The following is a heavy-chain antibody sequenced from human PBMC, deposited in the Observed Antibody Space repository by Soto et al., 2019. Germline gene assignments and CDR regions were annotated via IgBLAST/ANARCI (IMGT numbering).Heavy chain of an antibody. CDR3: ASPNSSGYYYFDY. CDR2: IVGSGIGA. CDR1: GFTFRSYA. J-gene: IGHJ4*02. V-gene: IGHV3-48*03. D-gene: IGHD3-22*01. Sequence: GGSLRLSCAASGFTFRSYAMSWVRQAPGKGLEWVSGIVGSGIGAYYADSVKGRFTISRDNAKNSLYLQMNSLRAEDTAVYYCASPNSSGYYYFDYWGQGTLVTVSS.